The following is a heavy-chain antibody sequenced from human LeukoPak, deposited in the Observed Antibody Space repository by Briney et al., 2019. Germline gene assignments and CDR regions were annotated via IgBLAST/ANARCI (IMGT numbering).Heavy chain of an antibody. CDR3: VRDPGWGAIDY. Sequence: GRSLRLSCAASGFTSDDYAMHWVRQAPGKGLEWVSGISWNSGSIGYADSVKGRFTISRDNAKNSLYLQMNSLRVEDTGVYYCVRDPGWGAIDYWGRGILVTVTS. V-gene: IGHV3-9*02. J-gene: IGHJ4*02. D-gene: IGHD7-27*01. CDR1: GFTSDDYA. CDR2: ISWNSGSI.